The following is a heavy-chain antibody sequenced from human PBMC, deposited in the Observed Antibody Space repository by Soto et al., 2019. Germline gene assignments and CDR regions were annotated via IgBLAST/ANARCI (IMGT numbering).Heavy chain of an antibody. D-gene: IGHD5-12*01. CDR1: GGSISSYY. CDR2: IYYSGST. CDR3: ARVGGYNSPFDY. Sequence: SETRSLTCTVSGGSISSYYWSWIRQPPGKGLEWIGYIYYSGSTNYNPSLKSRVTISVDTSKNQFSLNLSSVTAADTAVYYCARVGGYNSPFDYWGQGTLVTVS. V-gene: IGHV4-59*01. J-gene: IGHJ4*02.